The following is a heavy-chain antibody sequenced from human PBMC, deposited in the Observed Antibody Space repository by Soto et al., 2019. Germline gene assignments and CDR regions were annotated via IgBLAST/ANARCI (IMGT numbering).Heavy chain of an antibody. CDR1: GITFSHYG. D-gene: IGHD2-8*01. CDR2: ISYDGSNK. Sequence: PGGSLRLSCAVSGITFSHYGMHWVRQAPGKGLEWVAVISYDGSNKYYADSVKGRFTISRDNSESTLYLEVNSLRTEDTAVYYCAKGRYASEDFDFWGQGTLVTVSS. CDR3: AKGRYASEDFDF. J-gene: IGHJ4*02. V-gene: IGHV3-30*18.